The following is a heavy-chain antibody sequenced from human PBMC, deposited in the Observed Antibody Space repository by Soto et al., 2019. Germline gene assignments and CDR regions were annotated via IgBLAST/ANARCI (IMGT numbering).Heavy chain of an antibody. CDR1: GYNFNSYE. Sequence: ASVKVSCKASGYNFNSYEINWVRKATGQGLEWMGWMNPNSGETGYAQKFQGRATMTRNTSMSTAYMELKSLRYEDTAVYYCARVWYSRSWYFWGQGTLVTVSS. D-gene: IGHD6-13*01. V-gene: IGHV1-8*01. J-gene: IGHJ4*02. CDR3: ARVWYSRSWYF. CDR2: MNPNSGET.